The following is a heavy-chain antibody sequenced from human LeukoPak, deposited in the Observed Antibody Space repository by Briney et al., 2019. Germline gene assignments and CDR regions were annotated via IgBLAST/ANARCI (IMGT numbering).Heavy chain of an antibody. Sequence: GGSLRLSCAVSGFTFSDYSMDWVRQAPGKGPEWVSYISDTGHAIYYADSVKGRFIISRDNARNSLYPQMNSLRDEDTAVYYCARDGYPGGDYWGQGTLVTVSS. V-gene: IGHV3-48*02. CDR3: ARDGYPGGDY. CDR1: GFTFSDYS. D-gene: IGHD3-22*01. J-gene: IGHJ4*02. CDR2: ISDTGHAI.